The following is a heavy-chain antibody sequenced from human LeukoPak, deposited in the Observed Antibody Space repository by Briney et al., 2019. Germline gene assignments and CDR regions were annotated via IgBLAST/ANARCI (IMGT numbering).Heavy chain of an antibody. CDR3: AKAYDSGTYYPDY. D-gene: IGHD3-10*01. J-gene: IGHJ4*02. V-gene: IGHV3-23*01. CDR1: GFTFSSYA. CDR2: ISGSGGST. Sequence: AGGSLRLSCAASGFTFSSYAMSWVRQAPGKGLEWVSAISGSGGSTYYADSVKGRFTISRDNSKNTLYLQVNSLSAEDTAVYYCAKAYDSGTYYPDYWGQGTLVTVSS.